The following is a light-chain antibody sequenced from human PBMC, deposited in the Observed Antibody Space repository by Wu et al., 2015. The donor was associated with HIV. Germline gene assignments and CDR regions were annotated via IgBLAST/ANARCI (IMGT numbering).Light chain of an antibody. CDR3: QQYNYFSTT. CDR2: KAS. CDR1: QNIGTW. V-gene: IGKV1-5*03. Sequence: DIQMTQSPSTLSASVGDRVTITCRASQNIGTWLAWYQQKRGKAPKLLIYKASTLESGVPSRFSGSGSGTDFTLIISSLQPDDFATYYCQQYNYFSTTFGPGTKVEIK. J-gene: IGKJ1*01.